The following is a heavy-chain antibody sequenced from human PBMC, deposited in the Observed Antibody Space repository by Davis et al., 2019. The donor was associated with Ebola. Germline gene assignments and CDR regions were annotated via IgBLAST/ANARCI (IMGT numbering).Heavy chain of an antibody. D-gene: IGHD1-26*01. J-gene: IGHJ4*02. V-gene: IGHV3-48*04. Sequence: GESLKISCAASGFVFSDFSMNWVRQAPGKGLEWITYITKGSDAIHYADSVKGRFTVSRDNTKNSLYLQMTNLSADDSAIYYCARVGGTSGSFLDCWGRGTLVTVSA. CDR2: ITKGSDAI. CDR3: ARVGGTSGSFLDC. CDR1: GFVFSDFS.